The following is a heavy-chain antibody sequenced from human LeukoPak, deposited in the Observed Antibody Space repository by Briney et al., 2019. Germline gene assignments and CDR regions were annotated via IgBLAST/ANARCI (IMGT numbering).Heavy chain of an antibody. V-gene: IGHV1-46*01. CDR1: GYTFTHYY. Sequence: ASVKVSCKASGYTFTHYYIHWVRQAPGQGLEWMGIINPGGGSTTYAQKFQGRVTLTRDTSTSTVYVELSSLRSEDTVVYYCARSPYTYGSLFYLDYWGQGTLVTVSS. J-gene: IGHJ4*02. D-gene: IGHD5-18*01. CDR3: ARSPYTYGSLFYLDY. CDR2: INPGGGST.